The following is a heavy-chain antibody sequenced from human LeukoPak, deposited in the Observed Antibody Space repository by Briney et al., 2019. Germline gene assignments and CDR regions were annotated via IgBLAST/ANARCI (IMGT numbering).Heavy chain of an antibody. Sequence: ASVKVSCKASGYTFTGCYMHWVRQAPGQGLEWMGWINPNSGGTNYAQKFQGRVTMTRDTSISTAYMELSRLRSDDTAVYYCARDRYCSSTSCYAGNWFDPWGQGTLVTVSS. CDR1: GYTFTGCY. CDR2: INPNSGGT. D-gene: IGHD2-2*01. CDR3: ARDRYCSSTSCYAGNWFDP. J-gene: IGHJ5*02. V-gene: IGHV1-2*02.